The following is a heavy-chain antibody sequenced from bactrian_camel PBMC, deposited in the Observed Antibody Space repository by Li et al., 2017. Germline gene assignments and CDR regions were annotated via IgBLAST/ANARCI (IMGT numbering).Heavy chain of an antibody. CDR3: ARSGGGTGTRADFGY. CDR2: ITRDANEA. CDR1: GFIFGNYY. V-gene: IGHV3S6*01. Sequence: HVQLVESGGGSVQPGGSLRLSCEGSGFIFGNYYLVWVRQAPGKGLEWLSTITRDANEAYYAASVKGRFTLSRDNTKNMLYLEMNSLKSEDTALYYCARSGGGTGTRADFGYWGQGTQVTVS. J-gene: IGHJ6*01. D-gene: IGHD7*01.